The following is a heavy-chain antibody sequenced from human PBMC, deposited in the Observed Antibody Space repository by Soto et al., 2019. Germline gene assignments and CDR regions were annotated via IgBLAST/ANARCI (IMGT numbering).Heavy chain of an antibody. J-gene: IGHJ6*02. V-gene: IGHV3-23*01. CDR1: GFTFSSYA. CDR2: IVGGDVST. CDR3: AKSVRYHYYYGMDV. Sequence: GSLRLSCVASGFTFSSYAMSWVRQAPGEGLEWVSTIVGGDVSTYYADSVKGRFTISRDNSKNTLHLQMSGLRAEDTAVYYCAKSVRYHYYYGMDVWGQGATVTVSS.